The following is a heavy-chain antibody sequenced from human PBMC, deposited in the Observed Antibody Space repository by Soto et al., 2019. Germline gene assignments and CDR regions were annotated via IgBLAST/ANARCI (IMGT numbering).Heavy chain of an antibody. V-gene: IGHV3-7*05. CDR2: IKQDGGEK. Sequence: GGSLRLSCEASGVTFSSYWMSWVRQAPGKGLEWVANIKQDGGEKYYVDSVKGRFTISRDNSKNSLYLQMNSLRAEDTAVYYCAKAGIGQLAHYFDYWGQGTLVTVSS. D-gene: IGHD6-6*01. CDR1: GVTFSSYW. CDR3: AKAGIGQLAHYFDY. J-gene: IGHJ4*02.